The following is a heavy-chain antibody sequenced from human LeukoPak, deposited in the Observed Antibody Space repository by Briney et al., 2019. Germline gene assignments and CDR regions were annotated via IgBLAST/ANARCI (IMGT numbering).Heavy chain of an antibody. Sequence: SETLSLTCAVSGGSITKYYWSWSRQPPGKGLEWIGCSHYTGNTNYNPSLKSRVTISVDTSKNQFSLRLSSVTAADTAVYYCARRGNFDYWGQGTLVTVSS. J-gene: IGHJ4*02. V-gene: IGHV4-59*08. CDR2: SHYTGNT. D-gene: IGHD6-13*01. CDR3: ARRGNFDY. CDR1: GGSITKYY.